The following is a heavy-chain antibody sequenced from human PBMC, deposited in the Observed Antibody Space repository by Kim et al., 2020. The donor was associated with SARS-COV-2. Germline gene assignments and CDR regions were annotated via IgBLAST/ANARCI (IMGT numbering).Heavy chain of an antibody. Sequence: YSQRFQGRVTITRDTSASTAYMELSSLRSEDTAVYYCARDAVTGRLFDYWGPGTLVTVSS. V-gene: IGHV1-3*01. CDR3: ARDAVTGRLFDY. J-gene: IGHJ4*02. D-gene: IGHD6-19*01.